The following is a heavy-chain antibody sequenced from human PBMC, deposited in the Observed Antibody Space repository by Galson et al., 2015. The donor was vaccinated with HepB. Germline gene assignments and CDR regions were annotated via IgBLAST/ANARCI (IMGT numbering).Heavy chain of an antibody. CDR2: ISAYNGNT. CDR3: AGDSSSSGPGAFDI. V-gene: IGHV1-18*04. J-gene: IGHJ3*02. CDR1: GYTFTRYG. D-gene: IGHD6-6*01. Sequence: SVKVSCKASGYTFTRYGISWVRQAPGQGLEWMGGISAYNGNTNYAQKLQGRVTMTTDTSTSTAYMELRSLRSDDTAVYYCAGDSSSSGPGAFDIWGQGTMVTASS.